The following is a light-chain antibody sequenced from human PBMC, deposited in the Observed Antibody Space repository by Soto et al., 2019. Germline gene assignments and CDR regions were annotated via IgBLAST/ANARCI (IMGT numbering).Light chain of an antibody. CDR1: SSNIGRDY. J-gene: IGLJ3*02. Sequence: QSVLTQPPSTSGTPGQRVTISCSGSSSNIGRDYVYWFQQLPGTAPKLLIYTNNQRPSGVPDRFSGSKSGTSASLAISGLRSGDEAEYYCAVWDDSLSGWVFGGGTKLTVL. CDR3: AVWDDSLSGWV. CDR2: TNN. V-gene: IGLV1-47*02.